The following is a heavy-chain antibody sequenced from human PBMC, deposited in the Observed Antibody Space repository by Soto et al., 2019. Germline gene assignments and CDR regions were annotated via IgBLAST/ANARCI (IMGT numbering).Heavy chain of an antibody. J-gene: IGHJ6*02. Sequence: GGSLRLSCAASGFTFTRYSMNWVRQAPGKGLEWVSSISSTTNYIYYGDSMKGRFTISRDNAKNSLYLEMNSLRAEDTAVYYCARDRSGHHNWSPCCYYYGMDVWGQGTTVTVSS. CDR2: ISSTTNYI. D-gene: IGHD1-20*01. V-gene: IGHV3-21*06. CDR3: ARDRSGHHNWSPCCYYYGMDV. CDR1: GFTFTRYS.